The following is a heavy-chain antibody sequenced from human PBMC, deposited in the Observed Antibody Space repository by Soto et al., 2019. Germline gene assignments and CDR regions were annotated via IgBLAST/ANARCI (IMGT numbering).Heavy chain of an antibody. Sequence: SLRLSCAASGFTFSSYWMSWVRQAPGKGLEWVANIKQDGSEKYYVDSVKGRFTISRDNAKNSLYLQMNSLRAEDTAVYYCATDPVDTAMVTAYYYYGMGVWGQGTTVTVSS. J-gene: IGHJ6*02. CDR2: IKQDGSEK. V-gene: IGHV3-7*03. D-gene: IGHD5-18*01. CDR3: ATDPVDTAMVTAYYYYGMGV. CDR1: GFTFSSYW.